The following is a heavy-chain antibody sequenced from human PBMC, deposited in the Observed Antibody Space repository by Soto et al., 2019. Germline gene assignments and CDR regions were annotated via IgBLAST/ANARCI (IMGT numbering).Heavy chain of an antibody. CDR2: IHYSGST. D-gene: IGHD7-27*01. J-gene: IGHJ4*02. CDR3: ARDNLGSIDY. Sequence: SETLSLTCSVSGGSIISHHWSWIRQPPGKGLEWIGYIHYSGSTDYNPSLKSRLTISVDTSKNQFSLKLTSVTAADTAVYYCARDNLGSIDYWGQGILVTVSS. CDR1: GGSIISHH. V-gene: IGHV4-59*11.